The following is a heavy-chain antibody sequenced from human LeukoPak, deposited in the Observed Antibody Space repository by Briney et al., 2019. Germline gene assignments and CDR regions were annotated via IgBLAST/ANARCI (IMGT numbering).Heavy chain of an antibody. D-gene: IGHD6-19*01. J-gene: IGHJ6*03. CDR1: GFTFSSYW. V-gene: IGHV3-74*01. Sequence: GGSLRLSCAASGFTFSSYWMHWVRQAPGKGLVWVSRINSDGSSTSYADSVKGRFTISRDNAKNTLYLQMNSLRAEDTAVYYCALPPGPAVADHYYMDVWGKGTTVTVS. CDR3: ALPPGPAVADHYYMDV. CDR2: INSDGSST.